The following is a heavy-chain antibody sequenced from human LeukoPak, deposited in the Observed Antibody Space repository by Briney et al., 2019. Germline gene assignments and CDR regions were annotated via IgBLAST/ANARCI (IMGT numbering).Heavy chain of an antibody. CDR3: AKEKGGYSYGLAFDY. CDR1: AFIFNNAW. Sequence: GGSLRLSCATSAFIFNNAWMTWVRQAPGKGLEWVAFIRYDGSNKYYADSVKGRFTISRDNSKNTLYLQLNSLRAEDTAVYYCAKEKGGYSYGLAFDYWGQGTLVTVSS. V-gene: IGHV3-30*02. D-gene: IGHD5-18*01. CDR2: IRYDGSNK. J-gene: IGHJ4*02.